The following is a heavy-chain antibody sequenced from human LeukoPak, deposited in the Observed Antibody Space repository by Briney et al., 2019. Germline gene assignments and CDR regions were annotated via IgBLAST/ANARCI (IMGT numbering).Heavy chain of an antibody. CDR3: ARDSITGDNSLDF. CDR2: IVGDGSKA. CDR1: GFTFSTYG. V-gene: IGHV3-33*05. Sequence: GGSLRLSCAASGFTFSTYGMQWVRQAPGKGLEWVAVIVGDGSKAHCADSVRGRFTVSRDNSKNTPYLQMNSLRAEDTAVYYCARDSITGDNSLDFWGRGTLVTVSS. D-gene: IGHD7-27*01. J-gene: IGHJ4*02.